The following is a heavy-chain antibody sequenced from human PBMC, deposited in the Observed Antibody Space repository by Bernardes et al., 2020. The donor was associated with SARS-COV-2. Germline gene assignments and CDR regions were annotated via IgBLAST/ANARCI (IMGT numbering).Heavy chain of an antibody. CDR3: ARIFSPRPMDL. V-gene: IGHV4-4*02. D-gene: IGHD3-3*01. CDR1: GDSINGSYW. CDR2: INHIGRT. Sequence: SEPLSLTCAISGDSINGSYWWTCVRQPPGKGLEWIGEINHIGRTNHNPSLKSRVTISIEKFKNRFSLQLNSVTAADTAMYYCARIFSPRPMDLWGQGTMVIVSS. J-gene: IGHJ3*01.